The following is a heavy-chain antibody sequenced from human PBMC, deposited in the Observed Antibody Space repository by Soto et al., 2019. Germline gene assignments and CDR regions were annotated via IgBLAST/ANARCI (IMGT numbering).Heavy chain of an antibody. CDR3: ARVHDYADY. CDR2: ISSSGSTI. J-gene: IGHJ4*02. CDR1: GFTLSDYY. Sequence: QVQLVESGGGLVKPGGSLRLSCAASGFTLSDYYMSWIRQAPGKGLEWVSYISSSGSTIYYADSVKGRFTISRDNAKXXXXXXXXXXXXXXXXXXXCARVHDYADYWGQGTLVTVS. D-gene: IGHD3-10*01. V-gene: IGHV3-11*01.